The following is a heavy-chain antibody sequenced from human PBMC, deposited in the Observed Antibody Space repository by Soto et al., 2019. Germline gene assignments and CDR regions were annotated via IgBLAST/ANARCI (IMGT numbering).Heavy chain of an antibody. J-gene: IGHJ6*03. CDR3: ARNVVPAAGYYYYYYMDV. CDR1: GFTVSSNY. V-gene: IGHV3-66*01. Sequence: GGSLRLSWAASGFTVSSNYMSWVRQAPGKGLEWVSVIYSGGSTYYADSVKGRFTISRDNSKNTLYLQMNSLRAEDTAVYYCARNVVPAAGYYYYYYMDVWGKGTTVTVSS. D-gene: IGHD2-2*01. CDR2: IYSGGST.